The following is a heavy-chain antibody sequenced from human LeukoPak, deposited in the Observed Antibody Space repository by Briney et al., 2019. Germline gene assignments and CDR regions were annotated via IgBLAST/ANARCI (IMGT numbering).Heavy chain of an antibody. V-gene: IGHV3-11*04. CDR1: GFTFSDYY. CDR3: ARLPYCGGDCPWDYYYYYMDV. D-gene: IGHD2-21*01. CDR2: ISSSGSTI. Sequence: GGSLRLSCAASGFTFSDYYMSWIRQAPGKGLEWVSYISSSGSTIYYADSVKGRFTTSRDNAKNSLYLQMNSLRAEDTAVYYCARLPYCGGDCPWDYYYYYMDVWGKGTTVTVSS. J-gene: IGHJ6*03.